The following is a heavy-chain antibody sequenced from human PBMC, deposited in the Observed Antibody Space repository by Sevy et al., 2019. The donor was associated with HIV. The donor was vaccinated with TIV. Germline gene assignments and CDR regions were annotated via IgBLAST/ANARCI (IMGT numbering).Heavy chain of an antibody. CDR2: INPIGGST. Sequence: ASVKVSCKASGYTFTSYYMHWVRQAPGQGLEWMGIINPIGGSTSYAQKFQGRVIMTRDTSTSTVYMELSSLRSEDTAVYYCARANTMVRGVRGYYYYGMHVWGQGTTVTVSS. J-gene: IGHJ6*02. V-gene: IGHV1-46*01. CDR1: GYTFTSYY. CDR3: ARANTMVRGVRGYYYYGMHV. D-gene: IGHD3-10*01.